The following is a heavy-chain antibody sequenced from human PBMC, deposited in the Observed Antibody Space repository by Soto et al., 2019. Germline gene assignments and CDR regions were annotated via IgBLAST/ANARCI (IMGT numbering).Heavy chain of an antibody. CDR3: ARLATPSGYSSSWLYYFDY. Sequence: GESLKISCKGSGYSFTSYWIGWVRQMPGKGLEWMGIIYPGDSDTRYSPSFQGQVTISADKSISTAYLQWSSLKASDTAMYYCARLATPSGYSSSWLYYFDYWGQGTLVTVSS. D-gene: IGHD6-13*01. V-gene: IGHV5-51*01. CDR2: IYPGDSDT. CDR1: GYSFTSYW. J-gene: IGHJ4*02.